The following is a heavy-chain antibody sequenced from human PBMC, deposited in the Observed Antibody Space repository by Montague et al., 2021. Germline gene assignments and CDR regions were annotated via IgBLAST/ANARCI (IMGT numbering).Heavy chain of an antibody. V-gene: IGHV4-39*01. CDR1: GGSISSRSYY. CDR3: ARPNIVTIHWYFDL. J-gene: IGHJ2*01. D-gene: IGHD5-12*01. CDR2: SYSSGKT. Sequence: SETLSLTGTVSGGSISSRSYYWGWIRQPPGKGLEWIGSSYSSGKTYSNTSFKRRVTISVDPAKNQFSLRLSSVTAADTAVYYCARPNIVTIHWYFDLWGRGTLVLVSS.